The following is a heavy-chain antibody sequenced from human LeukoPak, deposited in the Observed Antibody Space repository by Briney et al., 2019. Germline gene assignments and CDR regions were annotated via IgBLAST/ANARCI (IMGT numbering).Heavy chain of an antibody. D-gene: IGHD6-6*01. CDR1: GGSFSGYY. Sequence: PSETLSLTCAVYGGSFSGYYWSWIRQPPGKGLEWIGEINHSGSTNYNPSLKGRVTISVDTSKNQFSLKLSSVTAADTAVYYCARGPSSILFFFDYWGQGTLVTVSS. CDR2: INHSGST. CDR3: ARGPSSILFFFDY. V-gene: IGHV4-34*01. J-gene: IGHJ4*02.